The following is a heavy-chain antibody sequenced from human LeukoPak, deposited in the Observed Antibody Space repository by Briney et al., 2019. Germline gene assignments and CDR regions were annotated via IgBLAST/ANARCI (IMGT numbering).Heavy chain of an antibody. J-gene: IGHJ3*02. D-gene: IGHD5-24*01. CDR1: GFTFTNAW. V-gene: IGHV4-59*01. CDR2: IYYSGST. CDR3: ARDRRDGYNAFDI. Sequence: PGGSLRLSCAASGFTFTNAWMNWVRQAPGKGLEWVGCIYYSGSTNYNPSLKSRVTISVDTSKNQFSLKLSSVTAADTAVYYCARDRRDGYNAFDIWGQGTMVTVSS.